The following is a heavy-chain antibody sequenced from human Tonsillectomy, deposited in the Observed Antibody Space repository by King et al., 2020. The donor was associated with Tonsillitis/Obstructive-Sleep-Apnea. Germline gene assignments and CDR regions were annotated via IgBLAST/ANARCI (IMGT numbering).Heavy chain of an antibody. CDR1: GGSISSYY. J-gene: IGHJ4*02. Sequence: QLQESGPGLVKPSETLSLTCTVSGGSISSYYWSWIRRPPGKGLEWIGFIYHSGTANYNPSLKRRVTISIDTSRNQFSLNLRSVSAADTAVYYCARHVGLNYFDYWGQGTLVTVSS. CDR2: IYHSGTA. CDR3: ARHVGLNYFDY. V-gene: IGHV4-59*08. D-gene: IGHD1-26*01.